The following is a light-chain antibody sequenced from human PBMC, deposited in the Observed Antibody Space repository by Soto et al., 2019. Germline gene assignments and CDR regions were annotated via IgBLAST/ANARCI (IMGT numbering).Light chain of an antibody. CDR2: GAS. V-gene: IGKV3-20*01. CDR1: QSVSSSY. J-gene: IGKJ1*01. Sequence: DIVMTQSPCTLSLSPGERATLSCRASQSVSSSYLAWYQQKPGQAPRLLIYGASSRASGIPDRFSGSGSGTDFTLTISRLEPEDFAVYYCQQYCSSLWTFGQGTKVEIK. CDR3: QQYCSSLWT.